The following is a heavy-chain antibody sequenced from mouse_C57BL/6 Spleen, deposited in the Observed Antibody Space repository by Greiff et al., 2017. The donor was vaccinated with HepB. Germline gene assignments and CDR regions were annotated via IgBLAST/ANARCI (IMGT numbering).Heavy chain of an antibody. D-gene: IGHD2-5*01. CDR2: IHPNSGST. Sequence: VQLQQPGAELVKPGASVKLSCKASGYTFTSYWMHWVKQRPGQGLEWIGMIHPNSGSTNYNEKFKSKATLTVDKSSSTAYMELRSLTSEDSAGYYCTREGSNYAILAGYYYAMDYWGQGTSVTVSS. V-gene: IGHV1-64*01. CDR1: GYTFTSYW. CDR3: TREGSNYAILAGYYYAMDY. J-gene: IGHJ4*01.